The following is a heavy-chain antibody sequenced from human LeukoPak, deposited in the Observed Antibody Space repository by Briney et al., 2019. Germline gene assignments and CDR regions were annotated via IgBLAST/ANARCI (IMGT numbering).Heavy chain of an antibody. CDR1: GYTFTSYY. CDR2: INPSGGST. D-gene: IGHD6-19*01. V-gene: IGHV1-46*01. J-gene: IGHJ4*02. CDR3: ARVNSGWYRAHYFDY. Sequence: ASVKVSCKASGYTFTSYYMHWVRQAPGQGLEWMGIINPSGGSTSYAQKFQGRVTITRDTSASTAYMELSSLRSEDTAVYYCARVNSGWYRAHYFDYWGQGTLVTVSS.